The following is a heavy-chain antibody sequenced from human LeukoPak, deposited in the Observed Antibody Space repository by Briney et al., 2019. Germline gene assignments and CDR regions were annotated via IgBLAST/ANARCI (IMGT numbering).Heavy chain of an antibody. V-gene: IGHV1-69*04. CDR1: GGTFSSYA. CDR3: ARVPYSSSWEADY. J-gene: IGHJ4*02. Sequence: ASVKVSCKASGGTFSSYAISWVRQAPGQGLEWMGRIIPILGIANYAQKFQGRVMITADKSTSTAYMELSSLRSEDTAVYYCARVPYSSSWEADYWGQGTLVTVSS. CDR2: IIPILGIA. D-gene: IGHD6-13*01.